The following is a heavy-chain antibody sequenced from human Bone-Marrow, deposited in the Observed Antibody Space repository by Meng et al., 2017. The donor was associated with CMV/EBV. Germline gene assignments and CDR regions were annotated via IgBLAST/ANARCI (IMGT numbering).Heavy chain of an antibody. J-gene: IGHJ4*02. CDR1: GFTFDDYA. CDR2: ISWNSGSI. V-gene: IGHV3-9*01. Sequence: SLKISCAASGFTFDDYAMHWVRQAPGKGLEWVSGISWNSGSIGYADSVKGRFTISRDNAKNSLYLQMNSLRAEDTAVYYCAKVFARWELHDFDYWGQGTLVTGSS. CDR3: AKVFARWELHDFDY. D-gene: IGHD1-26*01.